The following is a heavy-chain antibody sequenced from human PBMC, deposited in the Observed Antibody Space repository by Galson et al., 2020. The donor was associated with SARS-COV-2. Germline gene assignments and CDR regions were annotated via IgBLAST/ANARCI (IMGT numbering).Heavy chain of an antibody. Sequence: ASVKVSCKTSGYTFTSFYIHWVRQAPGQGLEWMGIVNTGRGTANFAQKFQGRVTMTRDTSTSTVYMELSSLRSEDTAVYYCARDLKGGIVATSYWGQGTLVTVSS. CDR2: VNTGRGTA. CDR1: GYTFTSFY. J-gene: IGHJ4*02. V-gene: IGHV1-46*01. CDR3: ARDLKGGIVATSY. D-gene: IGHD5-12*01.